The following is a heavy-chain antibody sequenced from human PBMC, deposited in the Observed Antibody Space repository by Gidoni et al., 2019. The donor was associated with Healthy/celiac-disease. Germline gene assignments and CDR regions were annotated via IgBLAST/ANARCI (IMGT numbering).Heavy chain of an antibody. CDR3: ARAGASEGAAAAGY. Sequence: QVPLQESGPGLVQPSQTLSLTCTVSGGSISRGGYYWSWIRQHPGKGLEWIGYIYYSGSTYYNPSLKSRVTISVDTSKNQFSLKLSSVTAADTAVYYCARAGASEGAAAAGYWGQGTLVTVSS. CDR2: IYYSGST. J-gene: IGHJ4*02. V-gene: IGHV4-31*03. CDR1: GGSISRGGYY. D-gene: IGHD6-13*01.